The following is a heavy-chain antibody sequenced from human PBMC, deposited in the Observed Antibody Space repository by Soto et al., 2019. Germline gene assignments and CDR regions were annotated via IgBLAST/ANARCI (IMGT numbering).Heavy chain of an antibody. Sequence: VSVKVSCKAAGYAFTGYYMHWVRQAPGQGLEWMGWINPNSGGTNYAQKFQGWVTMTRDTSISTAYMELSRLRSDDTAVYYCARGVGGYDFFYYYGMDVWGQGTTVTVSS. CDR1: GYAFTGYY. D-gene: IGHD5-12*01. CDR3: ARGVGGYDFFYYYGMDV. V-gene: IGHV1-2*04. CDR2: INPNSGGT. J-gene: IGHJ6*02.